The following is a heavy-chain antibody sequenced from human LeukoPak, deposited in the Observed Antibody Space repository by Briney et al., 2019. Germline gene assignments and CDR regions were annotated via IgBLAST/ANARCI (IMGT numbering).Heavy chain of an antibody. CDR2: ISGSGGST. V-gene: IGHV3-23*01. Sequence: GGSLRLSCAASGFTFSNYAMSCVRQAPGKGLEWGSRISGSGGSTYYADSVKGRFTISRDNSKDTVYLQLNSLRAEDTAVYYCAKDSRSLPYCFDVWGQGTLVTVSS. CDR3: AKDSRSLPYCFDV. J-gene: IGHJ4*02. CDR1: GFTFSNYA.